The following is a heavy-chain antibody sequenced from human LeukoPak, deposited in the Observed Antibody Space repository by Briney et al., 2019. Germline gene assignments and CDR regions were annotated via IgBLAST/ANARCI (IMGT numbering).Heavy chain of an antibody. J-gene: IGHJ4*02. CDR3: ARGPYGSGSADFDY. CDR1: GYSISSGSY. V-gene: IGHV4-38-2*02. Sequence: SSETLSLTCTVSGYSISSGSYWGWLRQPPGKGLEWIGSIYHSGSTYYNPSLKSRVTISVDTSKNQFSLKLSSLTAADTAVYYCARGPYGSGSADFDYWGQGTLVTVSS. CDR2: IYHSGST. D-gene: IGHD3-10*01.